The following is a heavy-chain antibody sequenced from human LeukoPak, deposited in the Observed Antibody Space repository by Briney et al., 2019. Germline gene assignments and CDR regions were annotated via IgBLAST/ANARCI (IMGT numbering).Heavy chain of an antibody. CDR1: GYSFTSYW. CDR3: ARQSLEVGYSSSCYPDGLCHFDY. V-gene: IGHV5-51*01. CDR2: IYPGDSDT. Sequence: GESLKISCKGSGYSFTSYWIGWVRQMPGKGLEWMGIIYPGDSDTRYSPSFQGQVTISADKSISTAYLQWSSLKASDTAMYYCARQSLEVGYSSSCYPDGLCHFDYWGQGTLVTVSS. D-gene: IGHD6-13*01. J-gene: IGHJ4*02.